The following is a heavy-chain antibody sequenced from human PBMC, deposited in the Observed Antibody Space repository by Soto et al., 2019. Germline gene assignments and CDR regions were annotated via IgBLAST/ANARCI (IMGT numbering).Heavy chain of an antibody. CDR2: ISSSSTYI. CDR3: ARAIVAAGTRGAFDI. V-gene: IGHV3-21*01. J-gene: IGHJ3*02. CDR1: GFTFSSYT. D-gene: IGHD6-13*01. Sequence: GGSLRLSCAASGFTFSSYTMNWVRQAPGKGLEWVSYISSSSTYIYYADYADSLKGRFTISRDNPKNSLYLQMDSLRAEDTAVYYCARAIVAAGTRGAFDIWGQGTMVTVSS.